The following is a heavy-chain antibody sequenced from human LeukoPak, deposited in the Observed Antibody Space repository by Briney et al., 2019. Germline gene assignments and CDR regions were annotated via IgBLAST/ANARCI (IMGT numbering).Heavy chain of an antibody. CDR3: ARGRITIFGVVNSNWFDP. D-gene: IGHD3-3*01. V-gene: IGHV3-21*01. J-gene: IGHJ5*02. CDR2: ISSSSSYI. CDR1: GFTFSSYS. Sequence: GGSLRLSCAASGFTFSSYSMNWVRQAPGKGLEWVSSISSSSSYIYYADSVKGRFTISRDNAKNSLYLQMNSLRAEDTAVYYCARGRITIFGVVNSNWFDPWGQGTLVTVSS.